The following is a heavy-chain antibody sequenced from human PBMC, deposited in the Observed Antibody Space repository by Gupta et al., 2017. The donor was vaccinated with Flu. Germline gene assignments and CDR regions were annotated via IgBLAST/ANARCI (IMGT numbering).Heavy chain of an antibody. CDR1: GFTFSSYA. Sequence: QVQLVESGGGVVQPGRSLRLSCAASGFTFSSYAMHWVRQAPGKGLEWVAVISYDGSNKYYADSVKGRFTISRDNSKNTLYLQMNSLRAEDTAVYYCARDLVSNWELIRWGQGTLVTVSS. CDR2: ISYDGSNK. D-gene: IGHD7-27*01. CDR3: ARDLVSNWELIR. V-gene: IGHV3-30-3*01. J-gene: IGHJ4*02.